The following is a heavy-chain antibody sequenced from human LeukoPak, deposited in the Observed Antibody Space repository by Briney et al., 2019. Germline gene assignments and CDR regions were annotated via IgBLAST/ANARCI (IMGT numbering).Heavy chain of an antibody. CDR3: AREVPGELVVDY. CDR2: ISSSSSYI. CDR1: GFTFSSYS. D-gene: IGHD1-26*01. J-gene: IGHJ4*02. V-gene: IGHV3-21*01. Sequence: GGSLRLSCAASGFTFSSYSMNWVRQAPGKGLEWVSSISSSSSYIYYADSVKGRFTISRDNAKNSLYLQMNSLRAEDTAVYYCAREVPGELVVDYWGQGTLVTVSS.